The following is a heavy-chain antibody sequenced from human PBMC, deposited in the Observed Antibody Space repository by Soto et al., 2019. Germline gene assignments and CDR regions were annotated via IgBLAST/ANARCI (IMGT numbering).Heavy chain of an antibody. CDR3: ARDPPSGSPSY. Sequence: PGGSLRLSCAASGFTFSSYWMSWVRQAPGKGLEWVANIKQDGSEKYYVDSVKGRFTISRDNAKNSLYLQMNSLRAEDTAVYYRARDPPSGSPSYWGQGTLVTVSS. D-gene: IGHD3-10*01. CDR1: GFTFSSYW. J-gene: IGHJ4*02. CDR2: IKQDGSEK. V-gene: IGHV3-7*01.